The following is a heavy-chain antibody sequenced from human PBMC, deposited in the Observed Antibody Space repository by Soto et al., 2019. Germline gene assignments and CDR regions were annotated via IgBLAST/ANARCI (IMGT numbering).Heavy chain of an antibody. CDR2: IYPGDSDT. CDR3: ARTDGYEIEY. J-gene: IGHJ4*02. D-gene: IGHD2-21*01. Sequence: PGESLKISCHGSGYSFVSYWIALVRQMPGKGLEWMGSIYPGDSDTTNSPSFQGQVTMSVEKSITTVYLQWSSLKASDTAMYYCARTDGYEIEYWGQGTLVTVSS. V-gene: IGHV5-51*01. CDR1: GYSFVSYW.